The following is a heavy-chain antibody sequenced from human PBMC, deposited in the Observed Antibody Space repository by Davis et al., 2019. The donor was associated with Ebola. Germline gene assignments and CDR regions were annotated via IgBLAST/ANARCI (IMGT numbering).Heavy chain of an antibody. CDR3: ARGGSGSYYYYYYYGMDV. V-gene: IGHV4-34*01. D-gene: IGHD3-10*01. CDR1: GGSFSGYY. Sequence: ESLRLSCAVYGGSFSGYYWSWIRQPPGKGLEWIGEINHSGSTNYNPSLKSRVTISVDTSKNQFSLKPSSVTAADTAVYYCARGGSGSYYYYYYYGMDVWGQGTTVTVSS. CDR2: INHSGST. J-gene: IGHJ6*02.